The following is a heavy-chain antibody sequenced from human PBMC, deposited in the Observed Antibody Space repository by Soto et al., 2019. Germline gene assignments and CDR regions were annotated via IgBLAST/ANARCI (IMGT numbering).Heavy chain of an antibody. CDR3: ARAYCSGGSCPEYFQH. CDR2: IYSGGSI. CDR1: GFTVSSNY. D-gene: IGHD2-15*01. Sequence: EVQLVESGGGLVQPGGSLRLSCAASGFTVSSNYMSWVRQAPGKGLEWVSVIYSGGSIYYADSVKGRFTISRHNSKNTLYLQMNSLRAEDTAVYYCARAYCSGGSCPEYFQHWGQGTLVTVSS. V-gene: IGHV3-53*04. J-gene: IGHJ1*01.